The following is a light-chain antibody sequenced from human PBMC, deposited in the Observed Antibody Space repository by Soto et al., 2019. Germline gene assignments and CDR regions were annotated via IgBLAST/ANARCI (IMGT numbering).Light chain of an antibody. J-gene: IGKJ4*01. CDR2: AAS. Sequence: DIQLTQSPSFLSASVGDRVTITCRASQGISSYLAWYQQKPGKAPKLLIYAASTLQSGVPSRFSGSRSGTEFTPTISSLQPEDFATYYCQQLNSYPLTFGGGTKVEIK. V-gene: IGKV1-9*01. CDR1: QGISSY. CDR3: QQLNSYPLT.